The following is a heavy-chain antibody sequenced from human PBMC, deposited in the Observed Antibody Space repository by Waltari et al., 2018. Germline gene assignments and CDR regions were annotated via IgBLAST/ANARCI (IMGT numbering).Heavy chain of an antibody. CDR2: IFGS. CDR1: GDPLSSGGHP. J-gene: IGHJ4*02. D-gene: IGHD3-16*01. CDR3: AVFYEGNGGRGY. Sequence: QVRLQESGPGLVKPSQTLSPTCPVPGDPLSSGGHPRSWIRQPAGKGLEWIGQIFGSNYNPSLKSRLTISVDTSKNQFSLKLSSVTAADTAIYYCAVFYEGNGGRGYWGQGTLITVSS. V-gene: IGHV4-61*02.